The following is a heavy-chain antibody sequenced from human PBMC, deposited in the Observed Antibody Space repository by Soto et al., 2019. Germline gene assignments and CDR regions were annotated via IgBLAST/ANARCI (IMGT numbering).Heavy chain of an antibody. CDR3: ARGGYCSSTSCYAGLGDYYYYGMDV. Sequence: QVQLQQWGAGLLKPSETLSLTCAVYGGSFSGYYWSWIRQPPGKGLEWIGEINHSGSTNYNPSLKVPVTLSVDTSKNQFSLKLSSVTAADTAVYYCARGGYCSSTSCYAGLGDYYYYGMDVWGQGTTVTVSS. J-gene: IGHJ6*02. D-gene: IGHD2-2*01. CDR1: GGSFSGYY. V-gene: IGHV4-34*01. CDR2: INHSGST.